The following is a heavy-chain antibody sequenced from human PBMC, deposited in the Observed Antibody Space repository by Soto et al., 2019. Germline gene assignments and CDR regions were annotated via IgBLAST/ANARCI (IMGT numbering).Heavy chain of an antibody. Sequence: EVQLVESGGALVKPGESLRLSCAASGFTSSYFTMNWVRQAPGKGLEWVASITSSSSHKYSADRVRGRFTLSRDSANNALYLQINRLRVEDTAVYYCARLRSDGFDIWGQVTLVTVSS. CDR2: ITSSSSHK. CDR3: ARLRSDGFDI. J-gene: IGHJ3*02. V-gene: IGHV3-21*01. CDR1: GFTSSYFT.